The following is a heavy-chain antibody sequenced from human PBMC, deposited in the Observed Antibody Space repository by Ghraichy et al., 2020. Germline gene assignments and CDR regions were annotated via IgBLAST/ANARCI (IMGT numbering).Heavy chain of an antibody. D-gene: IGHD5-24*01. V-gene: IGHV3-7*01. J-gene: IGHJ4*02. Sequence: GGSLRLSCAASGFSFTSYWGSWVRHTPGKGLEWLANIKEDGSEKYYVDSVEGRFSISRDNAKNALYLEMNSLRDEDTAVYYCARSGGRDDYMGDSWGQGTLVTVSS. CDR3: ARSGGRDDYMGDS. CDR1: GFSFTSYW. CDR2: IKEDGSEK.